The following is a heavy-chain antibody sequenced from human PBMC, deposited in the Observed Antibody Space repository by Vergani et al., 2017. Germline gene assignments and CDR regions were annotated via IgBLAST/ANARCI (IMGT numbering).Heavy chain of an antibody. D-gene: IGHD5-18*01. CDR1: GGSISSSSYY. J-gene: IGHJ6*02. V-gene: IGHV4-39*01. Sequence: QLQLQESGPGLVKPSETLSLTCTVSGGSISSSSYYWGWIRQPPGKGLEWIGSIYYSGSTYYNPSLKSRVTISVDTSKNQFSLKLSSVTAADTAVYYCARRRIQLERYYYYYGMDVWGQGTTVTVSS. CDR2: IYYSGST. CDR3: ARRRIQLERYYYYYGMDV.